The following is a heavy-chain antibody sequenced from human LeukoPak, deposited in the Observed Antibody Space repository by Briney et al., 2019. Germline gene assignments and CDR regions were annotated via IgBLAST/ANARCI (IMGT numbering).Heavy chain of an antibody. J-gene: IGHJ4*02. CDR1: GGSISSGGYY. Sequence: SQTLSLTCTVSGGSISSGGYYWSWIRQPPGKSLEWIGYIYHSGSTNYNPSLKSRVTISVDKSKNQFSLKLSSVTAADTAVYYCARDRVNVDTAMADYFDYWGQGTLVTVSS. D-gene: IGHD5-18*01. CDR3: ARDRVNVDTAMADYFDY. CDR2: IYHSGST. V-gene: IGHV4-30-2*01.